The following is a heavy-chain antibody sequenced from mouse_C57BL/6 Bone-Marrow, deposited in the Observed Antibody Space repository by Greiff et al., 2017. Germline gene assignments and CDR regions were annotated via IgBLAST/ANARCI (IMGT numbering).Heavy chain of an antibody. CDR3: TEGRDGYTWFAY. CDR2: IAPEHGDT. V-gene: IGHV14-4*01. CDR1: GFNIKDDY. Sequence: EVQLQQSGAELVRPGASVKLSCTASGFNIKDDYMHWVTQRPEQGLEWIGWIAPEHGDTAYASKFPGKATITADTSSNTAYLQRSSLTSEDTAVYYCTEGRDGYTWFAYWGQGTLVTGSA. D-gene: IGHD2-3*01. J-gene: IGHJ3*01.